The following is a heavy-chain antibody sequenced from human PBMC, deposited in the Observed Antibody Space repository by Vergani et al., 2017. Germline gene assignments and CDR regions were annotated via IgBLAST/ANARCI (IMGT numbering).Heavy chain of an antibody. V-gene: IGHV1-18*01. CDR2: ISAYNGNT. D-gene: IGHD3-22*01. Sequence: QVQLVQSGAEVKKPGASVKVSCKASGYTFTSYGISWVRQAPGQGLEWMGWISAYNGNTNYAQKLQGRVTMTTDTSTSTAYMELRSLRSDDTAVYYCAITLGITYYYDRSGYDYFDYWGQGTLVTVSS. J-gene: IGHJ4*02. CDR1: GYTFTSYG. CDR3: AITLGITYYYDRSGYDYFDY.